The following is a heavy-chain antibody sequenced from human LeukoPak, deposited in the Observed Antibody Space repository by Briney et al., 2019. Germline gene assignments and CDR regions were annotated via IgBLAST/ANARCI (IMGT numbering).Heavy chain of an antibody. V-gene: IGHV3-23*01. Sequence: GGSLRLSCAASGFTFSSYAMSWVRQAPGKGLEWVSAISGSGGSTYYADSVKGRFTISRDNSKNTLYLQMNSLRAEDTAVYYCAKGSTWHDYSFRGGYFDYWGQGTLVTVSS. CDR2: ISGSGGST. D-gene: IGHD2-2*01. CDR1: GFTFSSYA. CDR3: AKGSTWHDYSFRGGYFDY. J-gene: IGHJ4*02.